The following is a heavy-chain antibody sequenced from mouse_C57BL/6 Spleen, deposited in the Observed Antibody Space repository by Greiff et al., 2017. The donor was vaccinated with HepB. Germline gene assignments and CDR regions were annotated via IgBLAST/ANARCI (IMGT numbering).Heavy chain of an antibody. CDR1: GFTFSSYG. J-gene: IGHJ2*01. CDR3: ARVYGSSQYYFDY. D-gene: IGHD1-1*01. CDR2: ISSGGSYT. V-gene: IGHV5-6*01. Sequence: EVQLVESGGDLVKPGGSLKLSCAASGFTFSSYGMSWVRQTPDKRLEWVATISSGGSYTYYPDSVKGRFTISRDNAKNTLYLQMSSLKSEDTAMYYCARVYGSSQYYFDYWGQGTTLTVSS.